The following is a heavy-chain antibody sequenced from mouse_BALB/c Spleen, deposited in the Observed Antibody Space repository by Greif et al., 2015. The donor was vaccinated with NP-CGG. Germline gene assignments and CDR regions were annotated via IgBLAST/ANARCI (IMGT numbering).Heavy chain of an antibody. CDR1: GFNIKDTY. Sequence: EVKLMESGAELVKPGASVKLSCTASGFNIKDTYMHWVKQRPEQGLEWIGRIDPANGNTKYDPKFQGKATITADTSSNTAYLQLSSLTSEDTAVYYCARGGNYAFDYWGQGTTLTVSS. V-gene: IGHV14-3*02. J-gene: IGHJ2*01. CDR2: IDPANGNT. CDR3: ARGGNYAFDY. D-gene: IGHD1-1*01.